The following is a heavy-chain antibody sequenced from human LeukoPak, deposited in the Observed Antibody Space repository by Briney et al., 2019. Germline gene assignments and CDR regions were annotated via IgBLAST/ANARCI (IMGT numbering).Heavy chain of an antibody. Sequence: PGGSLRLSCAASGFTFSSYAMHWVRQAPGKGLEWVAVISYDGSNKYYADSVKGRFTTSRDNSKNTLYLQMNSLRAEDTAVYYCARDLLLYYDSSGPFYWGQGTLVTVSS. CDR1: GFTFSSYA. V-gene: IGHV3-30-3*01. D-gene: IGHD3-22*01. J-gene: IGHJ4*02. CDR2: ISYDGSNK. CDR3: ARDLLLYYDSSGPFY.